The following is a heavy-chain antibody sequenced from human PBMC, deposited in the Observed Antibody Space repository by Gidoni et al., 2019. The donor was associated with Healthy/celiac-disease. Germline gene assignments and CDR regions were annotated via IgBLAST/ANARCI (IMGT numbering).Heavy chain of an antibody. CDR2: IEHSGST. V-gene: IGHV4-30-2*01. CDR3: DRAPRAPGYYYYYMDV. Sequence: QLQLPESGSGLVQPSQTLSLTCAVSGGSIRSGSYAWSWLRQPPGKGLEWIGYIEHSGSTSYNPSLKSRVTISVDRSKNQFSLKLSSVTAADTAGYYCDRAPRAPGYYYYYMDVWGKGTTVTVSS. CDR1: GGSIRSGSYA. J-gene: IGHJ6*03.